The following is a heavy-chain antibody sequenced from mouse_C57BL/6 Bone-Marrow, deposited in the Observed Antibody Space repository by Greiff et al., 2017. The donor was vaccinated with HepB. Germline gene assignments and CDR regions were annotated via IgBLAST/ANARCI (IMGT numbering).Heavy chain of an antibody. D-gene: IGHD3-2*02. V-gene: IGHV1-64*01. CDR1: GYTFTSYW. J-gene: IGHJ3*01. CDR3: ARNRQLRLRFAY. Sequence: QVQLQQPGAELVKPGASVKLSCKASGYTFTSYWMHWVKQRPGQGLEWIGMIHPHSGSTNYNEKFKSKATLTVDKASSTAYMQLSSLTSEDAAVYDGARNRQLRLRFAYWGQGTLVTVSA. CDR2: IHPHSGST.